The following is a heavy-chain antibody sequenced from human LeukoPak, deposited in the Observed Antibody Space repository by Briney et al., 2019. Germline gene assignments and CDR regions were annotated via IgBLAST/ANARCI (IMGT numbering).Heavy chain of an antibody. Sequence: PSETLSLTCTVSGYSISSGYYWGWIRQPPGKGLEWIGSIYHSGSTYYNPSLKSRVTISVDTSKNQFSLKLSSVTAADTAVYYCARDYYDSSGYYRGLDYWGQGTLVTVSS. CDR3: ARDYYDSSGYYRGLDY. J-gene: IGHJ4*02. D-gene: IGHD3-22*01. V-gene: IGHV4-38-2*02. CDR2: IYHSGST. CDR1: GYSISSGYY.